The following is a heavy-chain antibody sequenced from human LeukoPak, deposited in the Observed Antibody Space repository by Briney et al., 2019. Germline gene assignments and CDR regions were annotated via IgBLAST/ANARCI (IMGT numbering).Heavy chain of an antibody. Sequence: GGSLRLSCAASGFTFSSYAMSWVRQAPGKGLEWVSAISGSGDSTYYADSVKGRFTISRDNSKNTLYLQMNSLRAEDTAVYYCARSDVDTAILFDYWGQGTLVTVSS. CDR1: GFTFSSYA. CDR3: ARSDVDTAILFDY. CDR2: ISGSGDST. D-gene: IGHD5-18*01. V-gene: IGHV3-23*01. J-gene: IGHJ4*02.